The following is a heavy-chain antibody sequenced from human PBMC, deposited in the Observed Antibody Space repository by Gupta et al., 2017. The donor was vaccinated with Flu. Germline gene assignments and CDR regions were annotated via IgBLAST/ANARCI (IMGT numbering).Heavy chain of an antibody. J-gene: IGHJ3*02. Sequence: TVGDGSTYYADAVRGRFTISRDNAENTLDLHVNRLREEETAIYYCARVRTGTTVHYVFDMGGQGTMVTVSP. CDR3: ARVRTGTTVHYVFDM. V-gene: IGHV3-23*01. CDR2: TVGDGST. D-gene: IGHD1-1*01.